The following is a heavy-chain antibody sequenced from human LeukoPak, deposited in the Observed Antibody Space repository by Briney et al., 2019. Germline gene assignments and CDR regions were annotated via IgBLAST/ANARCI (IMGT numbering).Heavy chain of an antibody. D-gene: IGHD3-10*01. Sequence: SETLSLTCTVSGGSINSGSYYWSWIRQPAGKGLEWIGRIYTSGSTNYNPSLKSRVTMSVDTSKNQFSLKLSSVTAADTAVYYCARGNYGSGSYYIGDWGQGTLVTVSS. CDR2: IYTSGST. J-gene: IGHJ4*02. V-gene: IGHV4-61*02. CDR3: ARGNYGSGSYYIGD. CDR1: GGSINSGSYY.